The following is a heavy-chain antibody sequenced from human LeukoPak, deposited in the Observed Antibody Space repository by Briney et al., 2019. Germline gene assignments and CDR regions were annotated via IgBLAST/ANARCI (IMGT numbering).Heavy chain of an antibody. V-gene: IGHV3-7*01. J-gene: IGHJ4*02. CDR2: IKEDGSEK. CDR1: GLTFSSYW. CDR3: ARDQEYSNYG. Sequence: PGGSLRLSCAASGLTFSSYWMSWVRQAPGKGLEWVANIKEDGSEKYYVDSVKGRFTISRDNAKNSLYLQMNSLRAEDTAVYYCARDQEYSNYGWGQGTLVTVSS. D-gene: IGHD4-11*01.